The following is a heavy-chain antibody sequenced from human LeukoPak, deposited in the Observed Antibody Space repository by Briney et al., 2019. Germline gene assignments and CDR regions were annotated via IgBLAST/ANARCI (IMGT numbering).Heavy chain of an antibody. J-gene: IGHJ5*02. V-gene: IGHV3-53*01. Sequence: GGSLRLSCAVSGLTVSGDYMSWVRQAPGKGLEWVSVIYSGGSTYYADSVKGRFTISRDNSKNTLYLQMNSLRVEDAAVYYCARHDWFDPWGQGTLVTVSS. CDR3: ARHDWFDP. CDR2: IYSGGST. CDR1: GLTVSGDY.